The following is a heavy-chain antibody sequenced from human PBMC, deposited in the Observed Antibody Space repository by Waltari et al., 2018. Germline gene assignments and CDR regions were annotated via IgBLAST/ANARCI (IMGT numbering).Heavy chain of an antibody. Sequence: QVQLQESGPGLVKPSETLSLTCTVSGGSISSYYWSWIRQPPGKGLEWIGYIYYSGSTNYNPYLKCRVTISVDTSKNQFSLKLSSVTAADTAVYSCARGGTGVLFDYWGQGTLVTVSS. CDR1: GGSISSYY. D-gene: IGHD7-27*01. CDR3: ARGGTGVLFDY. J-gene: IGHJ4*02. V-gene: IGHV4-59*01. CDR2: IYYSGST.